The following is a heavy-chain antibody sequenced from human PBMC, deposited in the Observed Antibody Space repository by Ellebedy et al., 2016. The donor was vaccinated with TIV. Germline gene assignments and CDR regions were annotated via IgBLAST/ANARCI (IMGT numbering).Heavy chain of an antibody. CDR1: GFVFNDFA. D-gene: IGHD2-8*01. CDR3: VKDSAPWNYGVSNWFDS. V-gene: IGHV3-9*01. J-gene: IGHJ5*01. CDR2: ISWNSAGL. Sequence: SLKISXETSGFVFNDFALHWVRQAPGKGPEWVSSISWNSAGLDYADSVKGRFAISRDNAKRSLYLQMNSLRPEDTALYYCVKDSAPWNYGVSNWFDSWGQGTQVTVS.